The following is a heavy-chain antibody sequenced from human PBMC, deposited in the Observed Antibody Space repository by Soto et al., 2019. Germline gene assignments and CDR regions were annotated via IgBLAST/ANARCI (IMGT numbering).Heavy chain of an antibody. CDR2: ISGSGGST. V-gene: IGHV3-23*01. D-gene: IGHD6-19*01. J-gene: IGHJ4*02. CDR3: ARRSSGWYFDY. Sequence: EVQLLESGGGLVQPGGSLRLSCAASGFTFSSYAMNWVRQAPGKGLEWVSVISGSGGSTYYADSVKGRFTISRDNYNNTLYLQMNSLRAEDTAVYYCARRSSGWYFDYWGQGTLVTVSS. CDR1: GFTFSSYA.